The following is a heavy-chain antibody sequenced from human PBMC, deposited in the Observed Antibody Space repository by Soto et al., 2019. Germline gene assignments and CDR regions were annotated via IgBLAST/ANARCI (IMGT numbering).Heavy chain of an antibody. V-gene: IGHV3-23*01. CDR1: GFVFNNYA. CDR2: LSSGGGTT. Sequence: GGSLRLSCAATGFVFNNYAMSWVRQAPGKGLEWVATLSSGGGTTYYTDSVKGRFTISRDNSMNLLYLQMNSLRADDTAVYYCAKDGDWYDFSTGYYSRGNYFDYWGQGTLVTVSS. CDR3: AKDGDWYDFSTGYYSRGNYFDY. J-gene: IGHJ4*02. D-gene: IGHD3-3*01.